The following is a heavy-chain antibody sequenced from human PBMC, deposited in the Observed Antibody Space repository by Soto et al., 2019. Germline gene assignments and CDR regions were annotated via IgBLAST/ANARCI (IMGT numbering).Heavy chain of an antibody. J-gene: IGHJ4*02. CDR3: AKGGAVYGLLTHDY. CDR1: GFTFRDYA. D-gene: IGHD3-9*01. CDR2: ITGSSSIL. Sequence: EVQLLESGGGLEQPGGSLRLSCAASGFTFRDYAMSWVRQAPGKGLEWVTTITGSSSILYYSDSVKGRFAISRDNSKNTLYLQMDSLTAEDMAVYYCAKGGAVYGLLTHDYWGQGTLVTVSS. V-gene: IGHV3-23*01.